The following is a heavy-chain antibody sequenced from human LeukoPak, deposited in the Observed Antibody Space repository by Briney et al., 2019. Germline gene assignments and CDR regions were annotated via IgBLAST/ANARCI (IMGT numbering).Heavy chain of an antibody. CDR2: VPNDGTST. V-gene: IGHV3-74*01. Sequence: GGSLRLSCAASGFSLSNYWMHWFRQVPGKGLMWVSRVPNDGTSTGYADSVKGRFSVSRDNSKNTLYLQMNSLRVEDTAVYYCARDGQRLAPYAMDVWGQGTTITVSS. D-gene: IGHD6-25*01. CDR1: GFSLSNYW. CDR3: ARDGQRLAPYAMDV. J-gene: IGHJ6*02.